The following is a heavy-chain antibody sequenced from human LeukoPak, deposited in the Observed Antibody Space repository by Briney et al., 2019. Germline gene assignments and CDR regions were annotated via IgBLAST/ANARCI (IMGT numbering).Heavy chain of an antibody. J-gene: IGHJ4*02. CDR3: ARGPKNYGSGSPKYYFDY. D-gene: IGHD3-10*01. CDR1: SGSFSGYY. CDR2: INHSGST. V-gene: IGHV4-34*01. Sequence: SETLSLTCAVYSGSFSGYYWSWIRQPPGKGLEWIGEINHSGSTNYNPSLKSRVTISVDTSKNQFSLKLSSVTAADTAVYYCARGPKNYGSGSPKYYFDYWGQGTLVTVS.